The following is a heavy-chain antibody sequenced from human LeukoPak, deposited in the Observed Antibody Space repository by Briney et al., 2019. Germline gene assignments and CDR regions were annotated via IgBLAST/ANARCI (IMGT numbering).Heavy chain of an antibody. D-gene: IGHD3-3*01. Sequence: GGSLRLSCAASGFTFSSYSMNWVRQAPGKGLEWVSSISSSSSYIYYADSVKGRFTISRDNAKNSLYLQMNSLRAEDTAVYYCARDNYDFWSGSPPSGMDVWGQGTTVTVSS. CDR3: ARDNYDFWSGSPPSGMDV. CDR2: ISSSSSYI. CDR1: GFTFSSYS. J-gene: IGHJ6*02. V-gene: IGHV3-21*01.